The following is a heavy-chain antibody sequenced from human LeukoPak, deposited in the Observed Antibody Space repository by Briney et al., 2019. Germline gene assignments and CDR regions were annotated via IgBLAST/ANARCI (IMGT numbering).Heavy chain of an antibody. CDR1: GGSISSSSYY. CDR2: ICYSGST. J-gene: IGHJ4*02. D-gene: IGHD5-18*01. CDR3: AITAMVYFDY. Sequence: SETLSLTCTVSGGSISSSSYYWGWIRQPPGKGLEWIGSICYSGSTYYNPSLKSRVTISVDTSKNQFSLKLSSVTAADTAVYYCAITAMVYFDYWGQGTLVTVSS. V-gene: IGHV4-39*07.